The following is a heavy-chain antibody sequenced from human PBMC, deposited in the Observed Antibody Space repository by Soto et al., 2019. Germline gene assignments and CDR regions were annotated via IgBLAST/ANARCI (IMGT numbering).Heavy chain of an antibody. J-gene: IGHJ4*02. CDR3: ARESSSSCHDY. V-gene: IGHV1-69*04. D-gene: IGHD6-13*01. CDR2: IIPILGIA. Sequence: SVKVSCKASGGTFSSYTISWVRQAPGQGLEWMGRIIPILGIANYAQKFQGRVTITADKSTSTAYMELRSLRSDDTAVYYCARESSSSCHDYWGQGTLVTVSS. CDR1: GGTFSSYT.